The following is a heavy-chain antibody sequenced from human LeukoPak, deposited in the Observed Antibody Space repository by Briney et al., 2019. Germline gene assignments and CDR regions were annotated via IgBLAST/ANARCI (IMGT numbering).Heavy chain of an antibody. D-gene: IGHD3-22*01. CDR3: ARPYDSSGYPGAFDI. CDR1: GGSFSSYY. J-gene: IGHJ3*02. V-gene: IGHV4-59*08. CDR2: IYYSGST. Sequence: SETLSLTCAVYGGSFSSYYWSWIRQPPGKGLEWIGYIYYSGSTNYNPSLKSRVTISVDTSKNQFSLRLSSVTAADTAVYYCARPYDSSGYPGAFDIWGQGTMVTVSS.